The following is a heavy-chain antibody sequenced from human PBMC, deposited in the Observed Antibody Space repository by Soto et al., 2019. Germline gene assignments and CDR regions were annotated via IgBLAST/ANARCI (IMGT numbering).Heavy chain of an antibody. CDR3: ARGEHRCMGWLLRSEYFDP. J-gene: IGHJ5*02. V-gene: IGHV4-34*01. CDR2: INHSGST. Sequence: QVQLQQWGAGLLKPSETLSLTCAVYGGSFSSYYWSWIRQPPGKGLEWIGVINHSGSTNYDPSLKSRVTISIATSKNQVSLTLSYVTAADTAVYYWARGEHRCMGWLLRSEYFDPWGQGTLVTVSS. CDR1: GGSFSSYY. D-gene: IGHD3-3*01.